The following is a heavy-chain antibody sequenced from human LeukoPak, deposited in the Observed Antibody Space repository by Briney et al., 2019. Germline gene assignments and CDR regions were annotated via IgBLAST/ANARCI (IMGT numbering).Heavy chain of an antibody. V-gene: IGHV4-39*01. D-gene: IGHD3-3*01. J-gene: IGHJ4*02. CDR1: GGSISSSSYY. CDR2: IYYSGST. Sequence: SETLSLTCTVSGGSISSSSYYWGWIRQPPGKGLEWIGSIYYSGSTYCNPSLKSRVTLSVDTSKNQFSLKLSSVTAADAAVYYCASYDPSFDYWGQGTLVTVSS. CDR3: ASYDPSFDY.